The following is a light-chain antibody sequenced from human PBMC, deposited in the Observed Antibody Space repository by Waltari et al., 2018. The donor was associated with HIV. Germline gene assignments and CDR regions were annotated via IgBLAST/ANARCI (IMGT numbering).Light chain of an antibody. J-gene: IGLJ3*02. Sequence: QSALTQPASVSVSPGQPVTISCTGTRSDIGFYQLVSWYRQHPGEAPQLRIYGVDARTLGVSDRFSGSKSGNTASLTMSTLQPEDEADDYCSSYANSDNLVFGGGTKLTVL. CDR1: RSDIGFYQL. CDR2: GVD. V-gene: IGLV2-14*01. CDR3: SSYANSDNLV.